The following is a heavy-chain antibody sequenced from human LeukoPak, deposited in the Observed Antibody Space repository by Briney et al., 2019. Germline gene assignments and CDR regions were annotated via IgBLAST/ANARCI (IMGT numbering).Heavy chain of an antibody. CDR3: ARREYYYDSSGYYIAAFDI. D-gene: IGHD3-22*01. CDR2: INHSGST. V-gene: IGHV4-34*01. Sequence: SETLSLTCAVYGGSFSGYYWSWIRQPPGRGLEWIGEINHSGSTNYNPSLKSRVTISVDTSKNQFSLKLSSVTAADTAVYYCARREYYYDSSGYYIAAFDIWGQGTMVTVSS. CDR1: GGSFSGYY. J-gene: IGHJ3*02.